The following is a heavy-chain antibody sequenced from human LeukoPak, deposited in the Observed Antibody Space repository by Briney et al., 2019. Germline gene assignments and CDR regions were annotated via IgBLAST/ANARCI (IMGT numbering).Heavy chain of an antibody. CDR2: ISYDGSNK. Sequence: GGALRLSCAASGFTFSSYAMHWVRQAPGKGLEWVAVISYDGSNKYYADSVKGRFTISRDNSKNTLYLQMNSLRAEDTAVYYCARGGAANGDAFDIWGQGTMVTVSS. CDR1: GFTFSSYA. J-gene: IGHJ3*02. D-gene: IGHD2-15*01. V-gene: IGHV3-30-3*01. CDR3: ARGGAANGDAFDI.